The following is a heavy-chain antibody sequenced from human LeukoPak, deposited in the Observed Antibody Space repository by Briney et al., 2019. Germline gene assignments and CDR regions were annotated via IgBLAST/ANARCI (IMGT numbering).Heavy chain of an antibody. CDR1: GFTFSDYG. CDR2: IRSKPYGGTT. J-gene: IGHJ3*02. Sequence: GGSLRLSCTASGFTFSDYGVNWFRQGLGTGLEGVAFIRSKPYGGTTEYAASVKGRFSISRDDSTSIVYLQMNSLKTEDTALYYCSRTRISGIDGFDIWGQGTMVTVSS. D-gene: IGHD2-15*01. CDR3: SRTRISGIDGFDI. V-gene: IGHV3-49*03.